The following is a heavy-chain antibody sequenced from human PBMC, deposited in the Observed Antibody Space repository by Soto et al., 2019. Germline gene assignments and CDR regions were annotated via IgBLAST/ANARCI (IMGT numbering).Heavy chain of an antibody. V-gene: IGHV3-21*01. Sequence: PVGSWSLSLAAFGFAFFSYNMNWVRQAPGRGLEWVSSISGSGIDIHFTDSVKGRFTISRDNAKTSLYIQMDSLRPEDTAIYYCAREKAARTSSYSLDVWGQGTTVTVSS. CDR2: ISGSGIDI. CDR3: AREKAARTSSYSLDV. D-gene: IGHD6-6*01. CDR1: GFAFFSYN. J-gene: IGHJ6*02.